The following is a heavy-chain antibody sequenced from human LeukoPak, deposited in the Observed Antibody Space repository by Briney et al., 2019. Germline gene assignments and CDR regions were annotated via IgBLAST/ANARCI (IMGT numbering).Heavy chain of an antibody. J-gene: IGHJ3*02. V-gene: IGHV3-30*03. D-gene: IGHD6-19*01. CDR2: ISYDGSNK. CDR3: ARDPSGVAGFDAFDI. Sequence: PGRSLRLSCAASGFTFSSYGMHWVRQAPGKGLEWVAVISYDGSNKYYADSVKGRFTISRDNSKNTLYLQMNSLRAEDTAVYYCARDPSGVAGFDAFDIWGQGTMVTVPS. CDR1: GFTFSSYG.